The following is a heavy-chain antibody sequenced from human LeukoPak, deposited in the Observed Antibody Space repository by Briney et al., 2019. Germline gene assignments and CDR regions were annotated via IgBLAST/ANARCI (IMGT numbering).Heavy chain of an antibody. J-gene: IGHJ4*02. CDR2: LSSSSSYI. CDR1: GFSFSSYS. V-gene: IGHV3-21*01. Sequence: GGSLRLSCAASGFSFSSYSMNWVRQAPGKGLEWVSSLSSSSSYIYYADSVKGRFTISRDNPKNSLYLQINSMRAEDTAVYYCARGNYYDGHFDYWGQGTLVTVSS. D-gene: IGHD3-22*01. CDR3: ARGNYYDGHFDY.